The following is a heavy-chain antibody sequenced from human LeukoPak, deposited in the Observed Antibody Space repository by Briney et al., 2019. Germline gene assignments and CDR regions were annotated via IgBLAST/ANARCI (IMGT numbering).Heavy chain of an antibody. Sequence: PSETLSLTCAVYGRSFSGYYWSWIRQPPGMGPEWIGEINHSGSTNSNPSLKSRVTLSIDTSKNQFSLKRSSVTAADTAVYYCARGHGYADYVGAFDIRGQGTMVTVSS. CDR2: INHSGST. CDR1: GRSFSGYY. D-gene: IGHD4-17*01. V-gene: IGHV4-34*01. CDR3: ARGHGYADYVGAFDI. J-gene: IGHJ3*02.